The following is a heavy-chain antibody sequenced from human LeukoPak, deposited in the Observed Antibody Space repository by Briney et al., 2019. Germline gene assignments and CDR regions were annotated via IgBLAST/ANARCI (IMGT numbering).Heavy chain of an antibody. D-gene: IGHD3-3*01. J-gene: IGHJ4*02. V-gene: IGHV3-30*03. CDR3: ARDRAWNYFDY. CDR2: ISNDGSRK. Sequence: PGGSLKRSCAPSGFTFSRHGKHWVRQAPGEGLEWVAIISNDGSRKYYAHSVEGRFTISRDNSKNTLYLQMDSLRAEDTAVYYCARDRAWNYFDYWGQGTLVTVSS. CDR1: GFTFSRHG.